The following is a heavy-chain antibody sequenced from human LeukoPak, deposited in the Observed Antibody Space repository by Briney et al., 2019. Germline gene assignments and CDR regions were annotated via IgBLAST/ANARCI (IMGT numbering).Heavy chain of an antibody. Sequence: GASVNVSCKASGYTFTSYGISWVRQAPGQGLECMGWISAYNGNTNYAQKLQGRVTMTTDTSTSTAYMELRSLRSDDTAVYYCARPYLIGSGWDYYFDYWGQGTLVTVSS. V-gene: IGHV1-18*01. CDR2: ISAYNGNT. CDR1: GYTFTSYG. J-gene: IGHJ4*02. D-gene: IGHD6-19*01. CDR3: ARPYLIGSGWDYYFDY.